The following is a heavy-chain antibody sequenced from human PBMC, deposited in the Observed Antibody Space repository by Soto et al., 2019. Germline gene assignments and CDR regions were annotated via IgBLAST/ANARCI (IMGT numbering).Heavy chain of an antibody. J-gene: IGHJ6*02. D-gene: IGHD2-21*02. CDR2: IYPGDSDT. CDR1: GYSFTSYW. V-gene: IGHV5-51*01. CDR3: ARHSCGGDCYYYYGMDV. Sequence: GESLKISCKGSGYSFTSYWIGWVRQMPGKGLEWMGIIYPGDSDTRYSPSFQGQVTISADKSISTAYLQWSSLKASDTAMYYCARHSCGGDCYYYYGMDVWGQGTTVTVSS.